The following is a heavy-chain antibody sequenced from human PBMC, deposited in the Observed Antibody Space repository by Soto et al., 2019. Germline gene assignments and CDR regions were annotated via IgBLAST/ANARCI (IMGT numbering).Heavy chain of an antibody. CDR1: GYTFTSYG. CDR2: ISAYNGNT. CDR3: ARDSKPTYCSSTSCYSAGDY. D-gene: IGHD2-2*02. V-gene: IGHV1-18*01. Sequence: ASVKVSCKASGYTFTSYGISWVRQAPGQGLEWMGWISAYNGNTNYAQKLQGRVTMTTDTSTSTAYMELRSLRSDDTAVYYCARDSKPTYCSSTSCYSAGDYWGQGTLVTVS. J-gene: IGHJ4*02.